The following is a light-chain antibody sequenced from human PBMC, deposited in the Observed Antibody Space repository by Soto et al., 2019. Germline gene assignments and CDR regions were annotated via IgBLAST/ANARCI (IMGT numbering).Light chain of an antibody. CDR2: NYV. CDR1: SSNIGAGYG. CDR3: QSYDSHLSGSL. J-gene: IGLJ2*01. Sequence: QSVLTHPPSVSGAPGQRVTISCAGTSSNIGAGYGVHWYQQLPGRAPKLLIHNYVNRPSGVPDRFSGSKSGTSASLAITGLQGDDEGDYYCQSYDSHLSGSLFGGGTKVTVL. V-gene: IGLV1-40*01.